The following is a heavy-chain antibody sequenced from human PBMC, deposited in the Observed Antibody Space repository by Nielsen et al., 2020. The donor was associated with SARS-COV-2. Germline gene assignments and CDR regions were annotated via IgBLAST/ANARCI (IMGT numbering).Heavy chain of an antibody. J-gene: IGHJ4*02. V-gene: IGHV3-21*01. CDR3: ARETEDYTSSWFDY. D-gene: IGHD6-13*01. CDR1: GFTFSSYS. CDR2: ISSSSSYI. Sequence: GESLKISCAASGFTFSSYSMNWVRQAPGKGLEWVSSISSSSSYIYYADSVKGRFTISRDNSKSTLFLQMNSLRTEDTAVYYCARETEDYTSSWFDYWGQGTLVTVSS.